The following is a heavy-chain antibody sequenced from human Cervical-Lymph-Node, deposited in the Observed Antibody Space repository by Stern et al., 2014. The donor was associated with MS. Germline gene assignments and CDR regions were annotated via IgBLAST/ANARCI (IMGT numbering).Heavy chain of an antibody. CDR2: ISWNSGSI. D-gene: IGHD2-15*01. V-gene: IGHV3-9*01. CDR3: AKCTLRRSGGSCYVFDY. J-gene: IGHJ4*02. CDR1: GFTFDDYA. Sequence: VQLVQSGGGLVQPGRSLRLSCAASGFTFDDYAMHWVRQAPGKGLEWVSGISWNSGSIGYADSVKGRFTISRDNAKNSLYLQMNSLRAEDTALYYCAKCTLRRSGGSCYVFDYWGQGTLVTVSS.